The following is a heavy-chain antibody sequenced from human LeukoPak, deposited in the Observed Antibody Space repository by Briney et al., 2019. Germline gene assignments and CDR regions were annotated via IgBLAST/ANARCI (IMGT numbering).Heavy chain of an antibody. Sequence: GGSLRLSCAASGFTVSSNYMSWVRQAPGKGLEWVSVIYSGGSTYYADSVKGRFTISRDNAKNTLYLQMNSLRPEDTAVYYCGREIEAPGKTLDYWGQGTLVTVSS. CDR3: GREIEAPGKTLDY. CDR2: IYSGGST. CDR1: GFTVSSNY. V-gene: IGHV3-53*01. J-gene: IGHJ4*02.